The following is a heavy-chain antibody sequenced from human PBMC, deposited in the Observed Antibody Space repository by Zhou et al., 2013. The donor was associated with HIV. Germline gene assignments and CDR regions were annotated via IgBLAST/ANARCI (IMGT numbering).Heavy chain of an antibody. Sequence: QVQLVQSGSEVKKPGSSVKVSCRASGGTFNNYAVSWVRQAPGQGLEWMGGIIPLLGTPNYAQNFQGRLTITADESTSTAYMELSSLRSEDTAVYYCARGGYYDSSGYYFYYYYMDVWGRGTT. D-gene: IGHD3-22*01. J-gene: IGHJ6*03. V-gene: IGHV1-69*11. CDR2: IIPLLGTP. CDR3: ARGGYYDSSGYYFYYYYMDV. CDR1: GGTFNNYA.